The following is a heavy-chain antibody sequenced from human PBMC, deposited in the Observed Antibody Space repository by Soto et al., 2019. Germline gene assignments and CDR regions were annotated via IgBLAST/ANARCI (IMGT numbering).Heavy chain of an antibody. CDR1: GYTFTSYA. CDR2: INAGNGNT. Sequence: ASVKVSCKASGYTFTSYAMHWVRQAPGQRLERMGWINAGNGNTKYSQKFQGRVTITRDTSASTAYMELSSLRSEDTAVYYCARVARTFGGVIAPYYSDYWGQGTLVTVSS. V-gene: IGHV1-3*01. J-gene: IGHJ4*02. CDR3: ARVARTFGGVIAPYYSDY. D-gene: IGHD3-16*02.